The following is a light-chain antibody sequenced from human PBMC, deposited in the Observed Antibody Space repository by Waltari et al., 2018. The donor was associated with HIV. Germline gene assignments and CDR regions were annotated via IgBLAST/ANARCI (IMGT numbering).Light chain of an antibody. Sequence: DIVMTQSPESLAVSLGERATINCKSSQSVLYRSNNKNHLAWYQQKPGQPPKLLIYWASTRESGVPDRFSGSGSGTDFTLTISSLQAEDVAVYYCQQYYSSPYTFGQGAKLDIK. V-gene: IGKV4-1*01. CDR1: QSVLYRSNNKNH. J-gene: IGKJ2*01. CDR2: WAS. CDR3: QQYYSSPYT.